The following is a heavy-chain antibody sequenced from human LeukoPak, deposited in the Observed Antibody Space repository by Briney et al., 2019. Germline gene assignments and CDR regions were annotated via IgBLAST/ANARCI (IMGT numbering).Heavy chain of an antibody. Sequence: GGSLRLSCAVSGFTFSNYWMSWVRQAPGKGLEWVANIRQDGSEKYYVDSVKGRFTISRDNAKNSLYLQMNSLRAEDTAVYYCARRRDSGSLQHFDYWGQGTLVTVSS. CDR1: GFTFSNYW. V-gene: IGHV3-7*03. D-gene: IGHD1-26*01. CDR2: IRQDGSEK. CDR3: ARRRDSGSLQHFDY. J-gene: IGHJ4*02.